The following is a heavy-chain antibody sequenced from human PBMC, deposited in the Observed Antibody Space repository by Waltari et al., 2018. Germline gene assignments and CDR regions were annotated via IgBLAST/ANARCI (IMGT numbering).Heavy chain of an antibody. CDR2: TYYRSKWYN. V-gene: IGHV6-1*01. Sequence: QVQLQQSGPGLVKPSQPLPVTCAISGDRVASNSAAWHWIRQSPSRGIEWLGRTYYRSKWYNDYAVSVKSRITINPDTSQNQFSLQLNSVTPEDTAVYYCARTEPGGLFNSWGQGTLVTVSS. J-gene: IGHJ4*02. D-gene: IGHD3-16*01. CDR1: GDRVASNSAA. CDR3: ARTEPGGLFNS.